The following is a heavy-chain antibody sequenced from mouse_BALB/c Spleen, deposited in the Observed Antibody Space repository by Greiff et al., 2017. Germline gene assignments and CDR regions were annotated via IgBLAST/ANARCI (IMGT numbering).Heavy chain of an antibody. Sequence: EVKLMESGGGLVKPGGSLKLSCAASGFAFSSYDMSWVRQTPEKRLEWVAYISSGGGSTYYPDTVKGRFTISRDNAKNTLYLQMSSLKSEDTAMYYCARNGNYFYAMDYWGQGTSVTVSS. CDR1: GFAFSSYD. D-gene: IGHD2-1*01. J-gene: IGHJ4*01. CDR2: ISSGGGST. V-gene: IGHV5-12-1*01. CDR3: ARNGNYFYAMDY.